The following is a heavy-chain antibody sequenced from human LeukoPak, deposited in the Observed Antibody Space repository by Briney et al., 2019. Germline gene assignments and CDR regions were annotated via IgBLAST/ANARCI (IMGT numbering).Heavy chain of an antibody. CDR3: ARTTGDRGY. Sequence: PGRSLRLSCAASGFTFSSYAMHWVRQAPGKGLEWVAVISYDGSNKYYADSVKGRFTISRDNSKNTLYLQMNSLRAEDTAVYYCARTTGDRGYWGQGTLVTVSS. CDR1: GFTFSSYA. J-gene: IGHJ4*02. D-gene: IGHD7-27*01. CDR2: ISYDGSNK. V-gene: IGHV3-30-3*01.